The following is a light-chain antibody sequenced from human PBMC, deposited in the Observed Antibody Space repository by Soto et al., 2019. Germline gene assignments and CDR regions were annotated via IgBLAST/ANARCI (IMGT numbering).Light chain of an antibody. J-gene: IGKJ1*01. V-gene: IGKV3-11*01. CDR2: DAS. CDR1: QSVSRSH. Sequence: EIVLQQSPGTLSLSPGACAPLSGRASQSVSRSHLAWSQHNPGQANRLLIYDASNRATGIPARFSGSGSGTDFTLTISSLEPEDFAVYYCQQRSNWPPTVGEGTKVDNK. CDR3: QQRSNWPPT.